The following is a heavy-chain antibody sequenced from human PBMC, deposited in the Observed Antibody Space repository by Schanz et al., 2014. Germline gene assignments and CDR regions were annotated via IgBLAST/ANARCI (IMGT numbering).Heavy chain of an antibody. CDR3: VREESYYGAGSYRY. J-gene: IGHJ4*02. CDR1: GFTVNTNY. CDR2: INLDGSGK. D-gene: IGHD3-10*01. V-gene: IGHV3-7*01. Sequence: EVQLVESGGGLIQPGGSLRLSCAVSGFTVNTNYMSWVRQAPGKGLEWVANINLDGSGKIYVGSVRGRFAISRDDAQNSVYLQMNSLRAEDTSVYHCVREESYYGAGSYRYWGPGTLVTVSS.